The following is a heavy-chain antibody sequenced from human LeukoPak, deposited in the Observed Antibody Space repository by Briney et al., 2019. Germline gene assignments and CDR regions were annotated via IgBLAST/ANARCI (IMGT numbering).Heavy chain of an antibody. CDR3: ARGPPRIAVAGTQQFDP. CDR1: GYTFTSYY. Sequence: ASVKVSCKASGYTFTSYYMHWVRDTPGQGLEWMGIINPSGGSTSYAQKFQGRVTMTRDTSTSTVYMELSSLRSEDTAVYYCARGPPRIAVAGTQQFDPWGQGTLVTVSS. D-gene: IGHD6-19*01. CDR2: INPSGGST. J-gene: IGHJ5*02. V-gene: IGHV1-46*01.